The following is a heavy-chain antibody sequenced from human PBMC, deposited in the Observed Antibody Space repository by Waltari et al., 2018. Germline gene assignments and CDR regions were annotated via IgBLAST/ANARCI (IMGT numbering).Heavy chain of an antibody. J-gene: IGHJ4*02. V-gene: IGHV5-51*03. CDR1: GYGVTSYW. CDR2: IYPGYSTT. Sequence: EVKLVQSGAAVNKPRDALKITCKGSGYGVTSYWIGWGVQMPGKGLDWMGIIYPGYSTTRYSPSFQGQVTISADKSISTAYLQWSSLKAADTAMYYCARTEGGAVAPFDYWGQGTLVTVSS. CDR3: ARTEGGAVAPFDY. D-gene: IGHD6-19*01.